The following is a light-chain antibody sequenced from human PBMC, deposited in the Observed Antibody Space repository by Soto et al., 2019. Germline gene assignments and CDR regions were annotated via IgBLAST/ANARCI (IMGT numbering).Light chain of an antibody. Sequence: EIVLTQSPATLSLSPGERATLSCRASQSVSSYLAWYQQKPGQAPRLLIYDASNTATGIPARFSGSGSGTDFTLTISSLEPEDFAVYYCQQLSNWPPRWTFGQGTKVEIK. CDR3: QQLSNWPPRWT. CDR1: QSVSSY. V-gene: IGKV3-11*01. CDR2: DAS. J-gene: IGKJ1*01.